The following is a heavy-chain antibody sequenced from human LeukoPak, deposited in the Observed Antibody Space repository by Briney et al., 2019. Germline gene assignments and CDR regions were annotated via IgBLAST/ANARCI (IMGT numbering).Heavy chain of an antibody. D-gene: IGHD2-15*01. CDR3: ARPGGPTLFDY. J-gene: IGHJ4*02. V-gene: IGHV3-23*01. Sequence: GGSLRLSCGASSFTFSSYVMSWVRQAPGKGLEWVSTVSTTGGSTYYADSVKGRFTISRDNSKNTLYLQMNSLRAEDTAVYYCARPGGPTLFDYWGQGTLVTVSS. CDR1: SFTFSSYV. CDR2: VSTTGGST.